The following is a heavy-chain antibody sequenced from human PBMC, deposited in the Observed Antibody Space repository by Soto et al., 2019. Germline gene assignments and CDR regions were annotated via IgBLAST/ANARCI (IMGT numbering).Heavy chain of an antibody. CDR3: ARKQAGYFYGIDY. Sequence: SETLSLTCTVSGGSVTSGGYYWSWIRQHPGKGLEWLGYIYDSGSTFYNPSLKSRITLSVDTSKNQFSLKLSSVTVADTAVYFCARKQAGYFYGIDYWGQGTLVTVSS. V-gene: IGHV4-31*03. CDR2: IYDSGST. CDR1: GGSVTSGGYY. J-gene: IGHJ4*02. D-gene: IGHD3-10*01.